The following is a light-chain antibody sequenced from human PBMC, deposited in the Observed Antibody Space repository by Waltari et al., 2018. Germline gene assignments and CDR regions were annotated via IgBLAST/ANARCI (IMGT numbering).Light chain of an antibody. V-gene: IGKV3-11*01. CDR1: QSVRHY. CDR3: QQRTNWPPGYT. CDR2: DAS. Sequence: EIVLTQSPATLYLSPGETATLSCRASQSVRHYLGWYQQKPGQAPRLLIYDASKRATGIPARFSGSGSGTDFTLTISSLEPEDFAVYYCQQRTNWPPGYTFGQGTNLQIK. J-gene: IGKJ2*01.